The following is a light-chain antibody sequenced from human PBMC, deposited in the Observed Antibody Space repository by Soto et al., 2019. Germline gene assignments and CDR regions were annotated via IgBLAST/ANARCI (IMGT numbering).Light chain of an antibody. V-gene: IGLV7-43*01. CDR3: LLYSSGVWV. Sequence: QAVVTQEPSLTVSPGGTVTLTCASSTGVVSSGYFPNWFQQKPGQAPRALIYSTNNRHSRTPARFSGSLLGGTAALTLSGVQPEDEAEYYCLLYSSGVWVFGGGTKLTVL. CDR2: STN. J-gene: IGLJ3*02. CDR1: TGVVSSGYF.